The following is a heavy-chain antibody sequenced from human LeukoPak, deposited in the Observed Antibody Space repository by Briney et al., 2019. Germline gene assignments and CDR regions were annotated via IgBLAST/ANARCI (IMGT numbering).Heavy chain of an antibody. V-gene: IGHV3-23*01. CDR1: GFTFTAYV. J-gene: IGHJ4*02. Sequence: PGGSLRLSCAASGFTFTAYVMNWVRQAPGKGLEWVSAIHGNGSPTYYADSVKGRFAISRDNAKNSLYLQMNSLRAEDTAVYYCARENHGSFDYWGQGSLVTVSS. CDR2: IHGNGSPT. D-gene: IGHD1-14*01. CDR3: ARENHGSFDY.